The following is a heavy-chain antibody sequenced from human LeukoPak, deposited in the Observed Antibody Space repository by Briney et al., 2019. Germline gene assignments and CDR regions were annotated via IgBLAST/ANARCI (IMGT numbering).Heavy chain of an antibody. CDR2: IRYDGSNK. Sequence: GGSLRLSCAASGFTFSSYGMRWVRQAPGKGLEWVAFIRYDGSNKYYADSVEGRFTISRDNSKNTLYLQMNSLRTEDTAVYYCAKLGELSPHDYWGQGTLVTVSS. CDR1: GFTFSSYG. J-gene: IGHJ4*02. D-gene: IGHD3-16*02. CDR3: AKLGELSPHDY. V-gene: IGHV3-30*02.